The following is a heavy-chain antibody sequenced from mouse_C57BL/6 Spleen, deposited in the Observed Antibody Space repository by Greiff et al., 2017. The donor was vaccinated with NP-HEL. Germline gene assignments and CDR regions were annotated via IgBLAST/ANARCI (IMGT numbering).Heavy chain of an antibody. Sequence: QVQLQQPGAELVMPGASVKLSCKASGYTFTSYWMHWVKQRPGQGLEWIGEIDPSDSYTNYNQKFKGKSTLTVDKSSSTAYMQLSSLTSEDSAVYYCARRDGYSPYWYFDVWGTGTTVTVSS. D-gene: IGHD2-3*01. CDR3: ARRDGYSPYWYFDV. J-gene: IGHJ1*03. CDR1: GYTFTSYW. V-gene: IGHV1-69*01. CDR2: IDPSDSYT.